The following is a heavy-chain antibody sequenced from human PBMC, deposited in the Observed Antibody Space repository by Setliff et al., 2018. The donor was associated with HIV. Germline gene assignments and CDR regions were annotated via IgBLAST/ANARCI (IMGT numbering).Heavy chain of an antibody. Sequence: PSETLSLTCAVSGGSISSSNCWSWVRQSLEKGLEWIGEVCQRGGINYYPFFWSRAIISMDKPRSYFSLRLTSVTAADTAIYFCVRNSGWALGSWGQGILVTVSS. CDR2: VCQRGGI. D-gene: IGHD3-16*01. J-gene: IGHJ4*02. CDR3: VRNSGWALGS. CDR1: GGSISSSNC. V-gene: IGHV4-4*02.